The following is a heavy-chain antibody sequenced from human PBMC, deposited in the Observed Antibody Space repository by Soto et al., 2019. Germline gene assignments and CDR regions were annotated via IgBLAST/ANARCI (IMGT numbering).Heavy chain of an antibody. CDR3: AKDVVVGATPGLGDYYYYYGMDV. D-gene: IGHD1-26*01. CDR1: GFTFSSYG. Sequence: GGSPRLSCAASGFTFSSYGMHWVRQAPGKGLEWVAVISYDGSNKYYADSVKGRFTISRDNSKNTLYLQMNSLRAEDTAVYYCAKDVVVGATPGLGDYYYYYGMDVWGQGTTVTVSS. V-gene: IGHV3-30*18. J-gene: IGHJ6*02. CDR2: ISYDGSNK.